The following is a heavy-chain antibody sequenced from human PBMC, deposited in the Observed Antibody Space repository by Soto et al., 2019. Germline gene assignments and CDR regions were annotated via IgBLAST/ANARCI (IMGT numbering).Heavy chain of an antibody. CDR1: GGTFSSYS. CDR3: ARDGGRHSGGIDY. J-gene: IGHJ4*02. CDR2: IIPIFGTA. V-gene: IGHV1-69*01. Sequence: QVQLVQSGAEVKKPGSSVKVSCKASGGTFSSYSINWVRHAPGQGLEWMGEIIPIFGTANYAQKFQGRVTITAAESTSTAYMELSSLSSEDTAVYYCARDGGRHSGGIDYWGQGTLVTVSS. D-gene: IGHD1-26*01.